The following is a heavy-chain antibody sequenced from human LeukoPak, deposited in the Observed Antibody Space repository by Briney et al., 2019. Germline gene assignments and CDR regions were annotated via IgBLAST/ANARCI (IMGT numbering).Heavy chain of an antibody. CDR1: GGSISSYY. Sequence: SETLSLTCTVSGGSISSYYWSWIRQPPGKGLEWIGYIYYSGSTNYNPSLKSRVTISVDTSKNQFSLKLSSVTAADTAVYYCARVKYSSSWYDAFDIWGQGTMVTVSS. CDR3: ARVKYSSSWYDAFDI. D-gene: IGHD6-13*01. CDR2: IYYSGST. J-gene: IGHJ3*02. V-gene: IGHV4-59*01.